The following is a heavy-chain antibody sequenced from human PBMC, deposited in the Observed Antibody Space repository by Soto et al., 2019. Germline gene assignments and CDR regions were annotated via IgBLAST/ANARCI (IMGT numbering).Heavy chain of an antibody. CDR1: GFIFSNTW. CDR3: AADIPNISANYGMDV. CDR2: IKTKIEGGTT. D-gene: IGHD6-25*01. J-gene: IGHJ6*02. Sequence: GGSLRLSCAASGFIFSNTWINWVRQAPGKGLEWVGRIKTKIEGGTTNYAAPVKGRFTVSGDDSKNTVYLHMNSLRTEDTAVYYCAADIPNISANYGMDVWGQGTTVTVSS. V-gene: IGHV3-15*07.